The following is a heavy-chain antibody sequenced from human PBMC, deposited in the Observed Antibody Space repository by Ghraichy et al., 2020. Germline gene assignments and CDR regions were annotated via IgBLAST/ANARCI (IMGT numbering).Heavy chain of an antibody. J-gene: IGHJ4*02. CDR3: ARRAAGSPATSPPGDY. V-gene: IGHV1-8*01. D-gene: IGHD2-2*01. CDR2: MNPNSGNT. CDR1: GYTFTSYD. Sequence: ASVKVSCKASGYTFTSYDINWVRQATGQGPEWMGWMNPNSGNTGYAQKFQGRVTMTRNTSISTAYMELSSLRSEDTAVYYCARRAAGSPATSPPGDYWGQGTLVTVSS.